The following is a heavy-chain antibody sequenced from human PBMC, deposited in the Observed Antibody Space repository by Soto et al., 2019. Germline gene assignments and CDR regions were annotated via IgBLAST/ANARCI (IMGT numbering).Heavy chain of an antibody. V-gene: IGHV4-34*01. CDR2: ISHSGST. CDR3: ARSELLWFGESGLRYNWFDP. CDR1: GGSFSGYY. D-gene: IGHD3-10*01. Sequence: QVQLQQWGAGLLKPSETLSLTCAVYGGSFSGYYWSWIRQPPGKGLEWIGEISHSGSTNYNPSLKSRATISVDTAKNQFSLKLSSVTAADTAVYYCARSELLWFGESGLRYNWFDPWGQGTLVTVSS. J-gene: IGHJ5*02.